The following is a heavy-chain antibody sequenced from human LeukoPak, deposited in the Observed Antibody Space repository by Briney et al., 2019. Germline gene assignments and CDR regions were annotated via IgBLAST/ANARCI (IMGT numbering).Heavy chain of an antibody. Sequence: GESLKISCKASGYGFTSYWIGWVRQMPGKGLEWMGIIDPSDSETRYTPSFQGQVTISVDKSLTTAYLQWNSLKASDTAMYYCARQTAMGRSGDYWGQGTLVTVPS. CDR3: ARQTAMGRSGDY. CDR1: GYGFTSYW. J-gene: IGHJ4*02. V-gene: IGHV5-51*01. D-gene: IGHD5-18*01. CDR2: IDPSDSET.